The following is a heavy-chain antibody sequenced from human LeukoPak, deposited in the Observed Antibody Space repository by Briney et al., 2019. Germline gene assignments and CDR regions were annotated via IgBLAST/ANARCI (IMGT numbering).Heavy chain of an antibody. V-gene: IGHV2-5*02. CDR3: EHRLVTMIVVADAFDI. CDR1: GFSLSTSGVG. J-gene: IGHJ3*02. D-gene: IGHD3-22*01. Sequence: SGPTLVKPTQTLTLTCTFSGFSLSTSGVGVGWIRQPPGKALEWLALIYWDDDKRYSPSLKSRLTITKDTSKNQVVLTMTNMDPVDTATNYCEHRLVTMIVVADAFDIWGQGTMVTVSS. CDR2: IYWDDDK.